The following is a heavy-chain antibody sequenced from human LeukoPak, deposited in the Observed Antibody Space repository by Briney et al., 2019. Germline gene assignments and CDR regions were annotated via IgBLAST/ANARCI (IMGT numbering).Heavy chain of an antibody. J-gene: IGHJ4*02. V-gene: IGHV4-4*02. D-gene: IGHD3-22*01. Sequence: SETLSLTCTVSGGSINSLDLWSWVRQPPGKGLEWIGEMYLSGTTHSNPSVKSRVTISIDKSKNQFFLNLSSVTAADTAVYYCAGLVGRYSSGLYYYYFDYWGQGTLVTVSS. CDR3: AGLVGRYSSGLYYYYFDY. CDR1: GGSINSLDL. CDR2: MYLSGTT.